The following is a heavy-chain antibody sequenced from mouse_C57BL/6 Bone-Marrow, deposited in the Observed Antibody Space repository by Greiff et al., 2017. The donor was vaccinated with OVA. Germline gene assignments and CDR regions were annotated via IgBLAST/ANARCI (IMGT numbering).Heavy chain of an antibody. CDR2: INPGSGGT. CDR1: GYAFTNYL. Sequence: QVQLQQSGAELVRPGTSVKVSCKASGYAFTNYLIEWVKQRPGQGLEWIGVINPGSGGTNYNEKFKGKATLTADKSSSTAYMQLSSLTSEDSAVYFCARVSTAYAMDYWGQGTSVTVSS. D-gene: IGHD1-2*01. CDR3: ARVSTAYAMDY. J-gene: IGHJ4*01. V-gene: IGHV1-54*01.